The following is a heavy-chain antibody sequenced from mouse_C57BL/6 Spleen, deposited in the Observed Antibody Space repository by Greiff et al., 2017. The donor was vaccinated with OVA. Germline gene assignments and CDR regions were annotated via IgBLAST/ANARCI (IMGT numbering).Heavy chain of an antibody. CDR3: ARGGEYFDY. Sequence: VQLQESGPELVKPGASVKISCKASGYSFTGYYMNWVKQSPEKSLEWIGEINPSTGGTTYNQKFKAKATLTVDKSSSTAYMQLKSLTSEDSAVYYCARGGEYFDYWGQGTTLTVSS. CDR1: GYSFTGYY. J-gene: IGHJ2*01. CDR2: INPSTGGT. V-gene: IGHV1-42*01.